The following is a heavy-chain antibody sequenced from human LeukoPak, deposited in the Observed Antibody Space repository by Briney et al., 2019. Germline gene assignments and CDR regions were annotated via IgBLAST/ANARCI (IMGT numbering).Heavy chain of an antibody. CDR1: GFPLRCYS. D-gene: IGHD3-22*01. Sequence: GGPLSLSCTLSGFPLRCYSMNSLGQAPGKGLEWVSSISSRSRYIYYAGSGTGRFTISRDNAKTSLYLQMNSLRAEDTALYYCARDLDSSGYVEYWGQGTLVTVPS. J-gene: IGHJ4*02. V-gene: IGHV3-21*01. CDR2: ISSRSRYI. CDR3: ARDLDSSGYVEY.